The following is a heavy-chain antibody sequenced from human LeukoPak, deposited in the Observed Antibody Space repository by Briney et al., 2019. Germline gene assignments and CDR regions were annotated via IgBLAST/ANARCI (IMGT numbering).Heavy chain of an antibody. CDR1: GFTFSSYE. CDR3: ARGLNTYYYGSGSYYDY. D-gene: IGHD3-10*01. V-gene: IGHV3-48*03. Sequence: GGSLRLSCAASGFTFSSYEMNWVRQAPGKGLEWVSYICSSGSNIYYADSVKGRFTISRDNAKNSLCLQINSLRAEDTAVYYCARGLNTYYYGSGSYYDYWGQGTLVTVSS. CDR2: ICSSGSNI. J-gene: IGHJ4*02.